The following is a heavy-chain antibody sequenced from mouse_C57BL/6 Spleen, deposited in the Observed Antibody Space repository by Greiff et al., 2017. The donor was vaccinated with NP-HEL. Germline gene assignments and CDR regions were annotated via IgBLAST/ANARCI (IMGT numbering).Heavy chain of an antibody. J-gene: IGHJ4*01. CDR3: ARSDAMDY. Sequence: VKLQQPGAELVRPGSSVKLSCKASGYTFTSYWMDWVKQRPGQGLEWIGNIYPSDSETHYNQKFKDKATLTVDKSSSTAYMQLSSLTSEDSAVYYCARSDAMDYWGQGTSVTVSS. CDR1: GYTFTSYW. CDR2: IYPSDSET. V-gene: IGHV1-61*01.